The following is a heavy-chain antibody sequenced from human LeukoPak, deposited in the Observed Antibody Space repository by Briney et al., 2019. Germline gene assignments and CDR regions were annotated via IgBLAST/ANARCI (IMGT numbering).Heavy chain of an antibody. D-gene: IGHD3-3*01. CDR1: GGTFSSYA. J-gene: IGHJ6*02. Sequence: AASVKVSCKASGGTFSSYAISWVRQAPGQGLEWMGGIIPIFGTANYAQKLQGRVTMTTDTSTSTAYMELRSLRSDDTAVYYCAREPLDDFWSGYYYYYYYGMDVWGQGTTVTVSS. CDR3: AREPLDDFWSGYYYYYYYGMDV. V-gene: IGHV1-69*05. CDR2: IIPIFGTA.